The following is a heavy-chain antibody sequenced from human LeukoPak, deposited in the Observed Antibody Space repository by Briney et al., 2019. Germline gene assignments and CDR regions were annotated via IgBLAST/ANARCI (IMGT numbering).Heavy chain of an antibody. V-gene: IGHV3-30*02. CDR2: IRYDGSNK. CDR3: AKDRIAAFDY. Sequence: GGSLRLSCAASGFTFSSYGMHWVRQAPGKGLEWVAFIRYDGSNKYYADSVKGRFTISRDNSKNTPYLQMNSLRAEDTAAYYCAKDRIAAFDYWGQGTLVTVSS. J-gene: IGHJ4*02. CDR1: GFTFSSYG. D-gene: IGHD6-6*01.